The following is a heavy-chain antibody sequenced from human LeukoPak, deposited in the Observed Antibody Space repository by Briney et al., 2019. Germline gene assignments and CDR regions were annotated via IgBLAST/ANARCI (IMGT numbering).Heavy chain of an antibody. CDR3: ARLEVVAATGRYYYYYGMDV. D-gene: IGHD2-15*01. Sequence: ASVKVSCKASGYTFTSYAMHWVRQAPGQRLEWMGWINAGNGNTKYSQKFRGRVTITRDTSASTAYMELSSLRSEDTAVYYCARLEVVAATGRYYYYYGMDVWGQGTTVTVSS. CDR1: GYTFTSYA. V-gene: IGHV1-3*01. CDR2: INAGNGNT. J-gene: IGHJ6*02.